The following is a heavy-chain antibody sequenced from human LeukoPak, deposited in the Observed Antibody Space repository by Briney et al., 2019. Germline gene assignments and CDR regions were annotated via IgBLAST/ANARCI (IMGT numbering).Heavy chain of an antibody. Sequence: GGSLRLSCEASGFTFNNYVMSWVRQAPGRGLEWVSGVSGTGATYYADSVKGRFTISRDNSKSTIYLQMNGLRAEDTAVYFCAKDHTWEPTPFYFSYWGQGTLVTVSS. V-gene: IGHV3-23*01. CDR3: AKDHTWEPTPFYFSY. D-gene: IGHD1-14*01. CDR1: GFTFNNYV. J-gene: IGHJ4*02. CDR2: VSGTGAT.